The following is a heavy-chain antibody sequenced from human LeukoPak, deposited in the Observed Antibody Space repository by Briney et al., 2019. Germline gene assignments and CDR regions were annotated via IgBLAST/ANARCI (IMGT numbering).Heavy chain of an antibody. Sequence: GASVKVSCKASAYTFTSYYMHWVRQAPGQGLEWMGIINPSGGSTGYAQKFQGRVTMTRDMSTSTVYMELSSLRSEDTAVYYCARGGDYDGQRKRISYFDYWGQGTLVTVSS. CDR1: AYTFTSYY. CDR2: INPSGGST. D-gene: IGHD3-22*01. J-gene: IGHJ4*02. CDR3: ARGGDYDGQRKRISYFDY. V-gene: IGHV1-46*01.